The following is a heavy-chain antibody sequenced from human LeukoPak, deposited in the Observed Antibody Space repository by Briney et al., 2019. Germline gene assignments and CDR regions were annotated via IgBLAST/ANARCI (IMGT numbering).Heavy chain of an antibody. CDR3: ARGGFEIELDY. D-gene: IGHD3-16*01. CDR2: INHSGST. V-gene: IGHV4-34*01. J-gene: IGHJ4*02. CDR1: GGSFSGYY. Sequence: SETLSLTCAVYGGSFSGYYWSWIRQPPGKGLEWIGEINHSGSTNYNPSLKSRVTISVDTSKNQFSLKLGSVAAADTAVYYCARGGFEIELDYWGQGTLVTVSS.